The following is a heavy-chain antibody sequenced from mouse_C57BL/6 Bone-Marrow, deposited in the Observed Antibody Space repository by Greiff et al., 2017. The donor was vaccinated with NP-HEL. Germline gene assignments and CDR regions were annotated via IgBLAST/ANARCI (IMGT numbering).Heavy chain of an antibody. D-gene: IGHD6-1*01. CDR3: ASSLYAMDY. CDR2: ISDGGSYT. Sequence: EVKLVQPGAGLVKPGASLKLSCAASGFTFTSYAMSWVRQTPEQRLEWVATISDGGSYTYYPDNVKGRFTISRDNAKNNLYLQMSHLKSEDTAMYYCASSLYAMDYWGQGTSVTVSS. J-gene: IGHJ4*01. CDR1: GFTFTSYA. V-gene: IGHV5-4*03.